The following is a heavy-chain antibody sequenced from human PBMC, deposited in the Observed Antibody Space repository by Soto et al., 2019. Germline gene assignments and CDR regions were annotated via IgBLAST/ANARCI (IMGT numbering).Heavy chain of an antibody. V-gene: IGHV3-33*01. D-gene: IGHD6-19*01. CDR1: GFTFSSYG. CDR2: IWYDGSNK. Sequence: QVQLVESGGGVVQPGRSLRLSCAASGFTFSSYGMHWVRQAPGKGLEWVAVIWYDGSNKYYADSVKGRFTISRDNSMNTLYLQMYSVRVDDTAVYYCASASKRSGSYGIVRSYWYFDLWGRGTLVTVSS. J-gene: IGHJ2*01. CDR3: ASASKRSGSYGIVRSYWYFDL.